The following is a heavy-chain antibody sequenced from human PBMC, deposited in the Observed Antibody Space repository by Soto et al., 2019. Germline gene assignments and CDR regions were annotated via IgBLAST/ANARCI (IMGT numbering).Heavy chain of an antibody. J-gene: IGHJ4*02. V-gene: IGHV3-30*03. D-gene: IGHD2-15*01. CDR1: GFTFSTYG. CDR2: ISYDGSNK. CDR3: VSGPTPYPGDY. Sequence: GGSLRLSCAASGFTFSTYGMHWVRQAPGKGLEWVAVISYDGSNKYYADSVKGRVIISRDNAKSSLFLQMNSLRVEDTAVYYCVSGPTPYPGDYWGQGTLVTVSS.